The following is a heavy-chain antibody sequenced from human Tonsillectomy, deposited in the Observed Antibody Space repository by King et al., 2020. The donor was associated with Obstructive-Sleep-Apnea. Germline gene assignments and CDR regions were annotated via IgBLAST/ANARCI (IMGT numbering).Heavy chain of an antibody. Sequence: EQLVQSGGGLVQPGRSLRLSCAASGFTFDDYAMHWVRQAPGKGLEWVSGISWNSGSIGSADSVKGRFTISRDNAKNSLYLQMNSLRAEDTALYYCAKDDKYDGYFDYWGQGTLVTVSS. CDR3: AKDDKYDGYFDY. D-gene: IGHD1-1*01. CDR1: GFTFDDYA. CDR2: ISWNSGSI. J-gene: IGHJ4*02. V-gene: IGHV3-9*01.